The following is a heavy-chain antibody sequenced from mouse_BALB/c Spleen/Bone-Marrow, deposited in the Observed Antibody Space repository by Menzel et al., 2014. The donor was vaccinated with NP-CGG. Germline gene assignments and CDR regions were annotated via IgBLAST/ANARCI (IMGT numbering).Heavy chain of an antibody. J-gene: IGHJ3*01. D-gene: IGHD2-4*01. CDR3: ASPIYYDYPLFAY. V-gene: IGHV2-9*02. CDR2: IWAGGST. Sequence: QVPLKESGPGLVAPSQSLSITCTASGFSLTSYGVHWVRQPPGKGLEWLGVIWAGGSTNYNSALMSRLSISKDNSKSQVFLKMNSLQTDDTAMYYCASPIYYDYPLFAYWGQGTLVTVSA. CDR1: GFSLTSYG.